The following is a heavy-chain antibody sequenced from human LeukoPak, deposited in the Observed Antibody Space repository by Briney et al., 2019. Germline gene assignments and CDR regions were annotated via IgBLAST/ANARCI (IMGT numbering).Heavy chain of an antibody. V-gene: IGHV4-4*07. CDR3: ARGRFGGTSFDY. D-gene: IGHD3-10*01. CDR1: GGSISSPY. J-gene: IGHJ4*02. Sequence: SETLSLTCTVSGGSISSPYWTWIRQPAGKGLEWIGRIYTSGSTNYNPSLKSRVTMSVDTSKNQFSLKLSSVTAADTAVYYCARGRFGGTSFDYWGQGTLVTVSS. CDR2: IYTSGST.